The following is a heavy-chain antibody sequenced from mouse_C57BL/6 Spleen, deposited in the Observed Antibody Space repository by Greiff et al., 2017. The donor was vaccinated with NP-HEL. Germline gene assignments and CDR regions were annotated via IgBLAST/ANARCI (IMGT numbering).Heavy chain of an antibody. V-gene: IGHV1-50*01. CDR1: GYTFTSYW. Sequence: VQLQQSGAELVKPGASVKLSCKASGYTFTSYWMQWVKQRPGQGLEWIGEIDPSDSYTNYNQKFKGKATLTVDTSSSTAYMQLSSLTSEDSAVYYCARGWDCFDYWGQGTTLTVSS. CDR3: ARGWDCFDY. D-gene: IGHD2-3*01. J-gene: IGHJ2*01. CDR2: IDPSDSYT.